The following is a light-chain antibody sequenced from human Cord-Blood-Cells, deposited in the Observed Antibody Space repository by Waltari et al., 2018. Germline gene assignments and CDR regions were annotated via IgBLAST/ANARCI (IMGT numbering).Light chain of an antibody. V-gene: IGLV2-23*01. J-gene: IGLJ2*01. CDR1: SSDVGSYNL. CDR2: EGS. CDR3: CSYAGSSTYVV. Sequence: QSALTQPASVSGYPGQSITISCTGTSSDVGSYNLVSWYQQHPGKAPKLMIYEGSKRPSGVSNRFSGSKSGNTASLTISGLQAEDEADYYCCSYAGSSTYVVFGGGTKRTVL.